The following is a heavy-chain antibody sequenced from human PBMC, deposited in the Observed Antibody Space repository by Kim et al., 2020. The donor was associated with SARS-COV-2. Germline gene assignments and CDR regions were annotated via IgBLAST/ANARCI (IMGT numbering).Heavy chain of an antibody. CDR1: GFSFSDYA. Sequence: GGSLRLSCAASGFSFSDYAMHWVRQAPGKGLEYVSAISSNAVTTVYGDSVKGRFTISRDNSKNTLYLQMSSLRAEDTAVYYCVRRFYYGSGSYSHWGQGTLLTVS. J-gene: IGHJ4*02. V-gene: IGHV3-64D*09. CDR3: VRRFYYGSGSYSH. D-gene: IGHD3-10*01. CDR2: ISSNAVTT.